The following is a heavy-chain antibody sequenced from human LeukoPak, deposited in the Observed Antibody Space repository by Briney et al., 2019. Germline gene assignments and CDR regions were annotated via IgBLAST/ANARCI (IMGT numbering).Heavy chain of an antibody. CDR2: ISWNSGSI. V-gene: IGHV3-9*01. CDR1: GFTFDDYA. CDR3: AKMVSSGWYYFDY. D-gene: IGHD6-19*01. Sequence: GGSLRLSCAASGFTFDDYAMHWVRQAPGKGLEWVSGISWNSGSIGYADSVKGRFTISRDNAKNSLYLQMNSLRAEDTALYYCAKMVSSGWYYFDYWGQGTLVTVSS. J-gene: IGHJ4*02.